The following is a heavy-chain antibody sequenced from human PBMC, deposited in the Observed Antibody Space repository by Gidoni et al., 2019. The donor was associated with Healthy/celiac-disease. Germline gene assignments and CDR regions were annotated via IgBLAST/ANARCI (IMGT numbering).Heavy chain of an antibody. CDR1: GYTFTSYY. CDR3: ARAGVVVTSYDY. J-gene: IGHJ4*02. Sequence: VQLVQSGAEVKTPVASVKVSCKASGYTFTSYYMHWVRQAPGQGLEWMGIINPSGCSTSYAQKFQGRVTMTRDTSTSTVYMELSSLRSEDTAVYYCARAGVVVTSYDYWGQGTLVTVSS. V-gene: IGHV1-46*01. D-gene: IGHD2-21*02. CDR2: INPSGCST.